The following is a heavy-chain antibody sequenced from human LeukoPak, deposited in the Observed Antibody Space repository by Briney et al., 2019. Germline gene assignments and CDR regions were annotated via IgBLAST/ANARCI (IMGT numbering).Heavy chain of an antibody. CDR3: ARGNLRGSGYFDY. Sequence: SETLSLTCTVSGGSISSYYWSWIRQPPGKGLEWIGYIYYSGSTNYNPSLKSRVTISVDTSKNQFSLKLSSVTAADTAVYYCARGNLRGSGYFDYWGQGTLVTVSS. CDR1: GGSISSYY. CDR2: IYYSGST. J-gene: IGHJ4*02. V-gene: IGHV4-59*01. D-gene: IGHD3-16*01.